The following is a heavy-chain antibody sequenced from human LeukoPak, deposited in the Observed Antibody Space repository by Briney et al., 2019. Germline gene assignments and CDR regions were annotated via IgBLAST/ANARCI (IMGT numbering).Heavy chain of an antibody. CDR2: ISYDGNNK. CDR1: GFTFSNFA. Sequence: GGSLRLSCAASGFTFSNFAMHWVRQAPGKGLECVAVISYDGNNKYYADSVKGRLTISRDNSKNTLYLQMNSLRAEDTAVYYCARDPGYSSSWYLDYWGQGTLVTVSS. CDR3: ARDPGYSSSWYLDY. D-gene: IGHD6-13*01. J-gene: IGHJ4*02. V-gene: IGHV3-30*01.